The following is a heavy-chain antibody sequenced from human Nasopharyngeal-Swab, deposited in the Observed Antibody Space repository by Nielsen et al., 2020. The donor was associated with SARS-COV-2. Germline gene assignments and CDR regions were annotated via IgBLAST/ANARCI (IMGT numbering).Heavy chain of an antibody. CDR2: IYDSGVT. D-gene: IGHD2-8*02. Sequence: SETLSLTYFVSGASISSQYWTWLRQPPGKGLEWVGYIYDSGVTEYNPSLQSRVTISVDKSKNQFSLRLSSVSAADTAIYYCARGGAGSHWRYYIDYWGQGTLVTVSS. J-gene: IGHJ4*02. V-gene: IGHV4-59*11. CDR3: ARGGAGSHWRYYIDY. CDR1: GASISSQY.